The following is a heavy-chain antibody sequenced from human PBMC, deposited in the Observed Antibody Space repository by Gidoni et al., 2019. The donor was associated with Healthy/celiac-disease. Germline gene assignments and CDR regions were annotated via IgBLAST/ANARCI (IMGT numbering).Heavy chain of an antibody. V-gene: IGHV1-46*03. J-gene: IGHJ6*03. Sequence: RVTMTRDTSTSTVYMELSSLRSEDTAVYYCARNPPHYYMDVWGKGTTVTVSS. CDR3: ARNPPHYYMDV.